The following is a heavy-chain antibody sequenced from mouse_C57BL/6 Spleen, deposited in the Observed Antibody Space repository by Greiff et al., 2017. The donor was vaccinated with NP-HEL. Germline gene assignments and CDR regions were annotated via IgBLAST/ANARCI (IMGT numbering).Heavy chain of an antibody. CDR1: GYAFSSSW. Sequence: VQLQQSGPELVKPGASVKISCKASGYAFSSSWMNWVKQRPGTGLEWIGRIYPGDGDTNYNGKFKGKATLTADKSSSTAYMQLSSLTSEDSAVYFCARGSSGYGDYAMDYWGQGTSVTVSS. CDR3: ARGSSGYGDYAMDY. CDR2: IYPGDGDT. V-gene: IGHV1-82*01. J-gene: IGHJ4*01. D-gene: IGHD3-2*02.